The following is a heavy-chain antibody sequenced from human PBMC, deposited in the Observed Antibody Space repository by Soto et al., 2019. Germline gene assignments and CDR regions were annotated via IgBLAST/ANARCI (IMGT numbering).Heavy chain of an antibody. D-gene: IGHD6-13*01. CDR1: GFTFVDYA. V-gene: IGHV3-9*01. Sequence: GGSLILSCAASGFTFVDYAMHWVRKAPGKGLEWVSGISWNSGSIGYADSVKGRFTISRDNAKNSLYLQMNSLRAEDTALYYCAKEAAADAFDIWGQGTMVTVSS. J-gene: IGHJ3*02. CDR3: AKEAAADAFDI. CDR2: ISWNSGSI.